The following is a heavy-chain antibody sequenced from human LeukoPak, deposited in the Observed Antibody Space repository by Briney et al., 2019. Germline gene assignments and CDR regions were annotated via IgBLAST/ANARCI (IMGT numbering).Heavy chain of an antibody. V-gene: IGHV1-18*01. J-gene: IGHJ6*02. D-gene: IGHD2-21*02. CDR3: ARVIVVVTADYYYYYGMDV. CDR1: GYTFTSYG. Sequence: ASVKVSCKASGYTFTSYGISWVRQAPGQGLEWMGWISANNGNTNYAQKLQGRVTMTTDTSTSTAYMELSSLRSEDTAVYYCARVIVVVTADYYYYYGMDVWGQGTTVTVSS. CDR2: ISANNGNT.